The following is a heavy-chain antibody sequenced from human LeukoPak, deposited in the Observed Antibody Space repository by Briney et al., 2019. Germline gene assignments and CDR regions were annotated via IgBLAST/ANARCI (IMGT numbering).Heavy chain of an antibody. V-gene: IGHV1-8*01. Sequence: ASVKVSCKASGYTFTSYDINWVRQATGQGLEWMGWMNPNSGNTGYAQKFQGRVTMTRNTSISTAYMELSSLTSEDTAVYYCARGQLGSSGRKYNWFDPWGQGTLVTVSS. CDR3: ARGQLGSSGRKYNWFDP. J-gene: IGHJ5*02. CDR2: MNPNSGNT. D-gene: IGHD6-19*01. CDR1: GYTFTSYD.